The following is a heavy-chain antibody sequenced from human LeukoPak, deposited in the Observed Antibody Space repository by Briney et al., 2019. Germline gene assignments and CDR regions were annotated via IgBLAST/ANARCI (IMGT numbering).Heavy chain of an antibody. V-gene: IGHV3-11*04. CDR1: GFTFSDYY. Sequence: GGSLRLSCAASGFTFSDYYITWIRQAPGKGLERIPYISSSSSTIYYADSVKGRFTISRDNAKNSLYLQMNSLRAEDTAVYYCARDIYYDSSGYYGSVYWGQGTLVTVSS. CDR2: ISSSSSTI. J-gene: IGHJ4*02. CDR3: ARDIYYDSSGYYGSVY. D-gene: IGHD3-22*01.